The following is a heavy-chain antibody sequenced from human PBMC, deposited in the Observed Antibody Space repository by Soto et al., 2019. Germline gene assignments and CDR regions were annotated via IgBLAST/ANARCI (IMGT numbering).Heavy chain of an antibody. CDR1: GITFSSYA. Sequence: EVQLLESGGGLVQPGGSLRLSCAASGITFSSYAMSWVRQAPGEGLEWVSGISGGGGSTYYADSVKGRFTISRDNSKNTLYLQMNSLRAEDTAVYYCARGGSGYVGACYYAMDVWGQGTTVTVSS. CDR2: ISGGGGST. V-gene: IGHV3-23*01. J-gene: IGHJ6*02. CDR3: ARGGSGYVGACYYAMDV. D-gene: IGHD2-15*01.